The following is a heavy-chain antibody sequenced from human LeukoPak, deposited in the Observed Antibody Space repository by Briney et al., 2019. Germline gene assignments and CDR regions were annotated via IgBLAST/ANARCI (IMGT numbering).Heavy chain of an antibody. CDR1: GFTFDDYT. J-gene: IGHJ4*02. CDR2: ISWDGGST. D-gene: IGHD1-20*01. CDR3: ASSWYNWNFDY. V-gene: IGHV3-43*01. Sequence: PGGSLRLSCAASGFTFDDYTMHWVRQAPGKGLEWVSLISWDGGSTYYADSVKGRFTISRDNAKSSLFLQMNSLRAEDTAVYYCASSWYNWNFDYWGQGTLVTVSS.